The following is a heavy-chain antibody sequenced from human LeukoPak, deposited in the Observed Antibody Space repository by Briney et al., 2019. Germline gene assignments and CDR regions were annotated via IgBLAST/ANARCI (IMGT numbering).Heavy chain of an antibody. V-gene: IGHV3-30*02. D-gene: IGHD4-17*01. CDR2: IRYDGSNK. CDR1: GFTFSSYG. Sequence: PGGSLRLSCAASGFTFSSYGLHWVRQAPGKGLEWVAFIRYDGSNKYYADSVKGRFTISRDNSKNTLYLQMNSLRAEDTAVYYCTYGDYSDYWGQATLVTVSS. J-gene: IGHJ4*02. CDR3: TYGDYSDY.